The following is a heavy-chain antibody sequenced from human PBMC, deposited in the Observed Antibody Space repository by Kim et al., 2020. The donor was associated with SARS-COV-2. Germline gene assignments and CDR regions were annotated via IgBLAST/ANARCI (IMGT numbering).Heavy chain of an antibody. CDR1: GYSFTSYW. V-gene: IGHV5-10-1*01. D-gene: IGHD3-22*01. J-gene: IGHJ6*02. Sequence: GESLKISCKGSGYSFTSYWISWVRQMPGKGLEWMGRIDPSDSYTNYSPSFQGHVTISADKSISTAYLQWSSLKASDTAMYYCASRYYYDSSGYYDSYYYYGMDVWGQGTTVTVSS. CDR2: IDPSDSYT. CDR3: ASRYYYDSSGYYDSYYYYGMDV.